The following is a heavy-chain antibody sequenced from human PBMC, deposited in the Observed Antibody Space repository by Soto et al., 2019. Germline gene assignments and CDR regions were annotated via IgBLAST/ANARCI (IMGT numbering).Heavy chain of an antibody. Sequence: GGSLRLSCAASGFTFSSYAISWVRQAPGKGLERVSAISGSGGSTYYADSVKGRVTISRDNSKNTQYLQMISLRAEVTAVYYFAGDSSGYYADDAFDLWGQGTMVTVSS. J-gene: IGHJ3*01. D-gene: IGHD3-22*01. CDR3: AGDSSGYYADDAFDL. V-gene: IGHV3-23*01. CDR1: GFTFSSYA. CDR2: ISGSGGST.